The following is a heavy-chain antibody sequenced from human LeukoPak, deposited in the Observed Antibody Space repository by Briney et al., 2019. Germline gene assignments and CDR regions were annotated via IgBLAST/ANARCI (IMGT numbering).Heavy chain of an antibody. V-gene: IGHV3-23*01. CDR1: GFTFSTYP. Sequence: GGSLRVSXAASGFTFSTYPMSWVRQAPGKGLQWVSLISRSGPSYYADSVRGRFTISRDNSKNTLYLQIHSLRVEDTATYFCARGGYFSFDMWGQGTKVTVSS. J-gene: IGHJ3*02. CDR2: ISRSGPS. CDR3: ARGGYFSFDM. D-gene: IGHD5-18*01.